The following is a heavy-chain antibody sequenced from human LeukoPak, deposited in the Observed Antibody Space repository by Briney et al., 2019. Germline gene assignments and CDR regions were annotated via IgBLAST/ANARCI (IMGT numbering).Heavy chain of an antibody. J-gene: IGHJ3*02. V-gene: IGHV3-48*02. CDR3: ATPWGDGYKQLRDAFDI. CDR2: ISSSSSTI. Sequence: GGSLRLSCAASGFTFSSYSMNWVRQAPGKGLEWVSYISSSSSTIYYADSVKGRFTISRDNAKNSLYLQMNSLRDEDTAVYYCATPWGDGYKQLRDAFDIWGQGTMVTVSS. D-gene: IGHD5-24*01. CDR1: GFTFSSYS.